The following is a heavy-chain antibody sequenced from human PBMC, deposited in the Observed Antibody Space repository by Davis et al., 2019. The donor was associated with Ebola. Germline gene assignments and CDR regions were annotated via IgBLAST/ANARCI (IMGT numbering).Heavy chain of an antibody. CDR3: ARGWLRTGLDF. CDR1: GDSVSGGSGG. J-gene: IGHJ4*02. D-gene: IGHD7-27*01. CDR2: TYFNSRWYY. V-gene: IGHV6-1*01. Sequence: HSQTLSLTCAISGDSVSGGSGGWNWIRQSPSRGLEWLGRTYFNSRWYYDYAVSVRSRIIINPDTSKNQFSLQLNSVTPEDTAVYYCARGWLRTGLDFWDQGAPVTVSS.